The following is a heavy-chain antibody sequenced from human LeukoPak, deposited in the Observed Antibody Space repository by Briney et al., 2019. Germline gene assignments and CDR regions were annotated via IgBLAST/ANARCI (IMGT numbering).Heavy chain of an antibody. D-gene: IGHD5-12*01. J-gene: IGHJ4*02. CDR1: GFTFSSYA. V-gene: IGHV3-21*01. CDR3: ARGPSGYHNT. Sequence: GGSLRLSCAASGFTFSSYAMNWVRQAPGKGLEWISSISGSGDNTYYADSVKGRFTISRDNAKNSLYLQMNSLRVEDTAVYYCARGPSGYHNTGGQGTLVTVSS. CDR2: ISGSGDNT.